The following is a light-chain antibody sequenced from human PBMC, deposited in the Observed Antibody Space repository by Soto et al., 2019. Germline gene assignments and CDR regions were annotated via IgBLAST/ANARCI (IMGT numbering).Light chain of an antibody. CDR3: SSYTNSSTRV. Sequence: QSVLTQPASVSGSPGQSITISCTGTSSDVGGYNYVSWYQQHPGKAPKLMIYEVSNRPSGVSNRFSGSKSGNTASLTISGLQAEDEADYYCSSYTNSSTRVFGGGTQLTVL. V-gene: IGLV2-14*01. CDR2: EVS. J-gene: IGLJ3*02. CDR1: SSDVGGYNY.